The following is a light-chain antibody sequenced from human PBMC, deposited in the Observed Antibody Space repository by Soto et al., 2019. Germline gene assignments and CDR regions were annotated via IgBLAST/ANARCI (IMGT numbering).Light chain of an antibody. CDR2: DNN. Sequence: QSVLTQPPSVSAAPGQTVTISCSGSSSNIGNNYVSWYQQLPGTAPKLLIYDNNKRPSGIPDRFSGFKSGTSATLGITGLQTGDEADYYCGTWDNSLTAVVFGGGTKLTVL. CDR1: SSNIGNNY. CDR3: GTWDNSLTAVV. J-gene: IGLJ2*01. V-gene: IGLV1-51*01.